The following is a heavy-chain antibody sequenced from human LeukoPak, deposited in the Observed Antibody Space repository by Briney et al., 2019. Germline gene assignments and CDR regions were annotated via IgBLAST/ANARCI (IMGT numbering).Heavy chain of an antibody. CDR3: AREGGYNLDDAFDI. V-gene: IGHV4-59*12. J-gene: IGHJ3*02. CDR2: IYYSGST. D-gene: IGHD5-18*01. Sequence: PSETLSLTCTVSGGSISSYYWSWIRQPPGKGLEWIGYIYYSGSTNYNPSLKSRVTISVDTSKNQFSLKLSSVTAADTAVYYCAREGGYNLDDAFDIWGQGTMVTVSS. CDR1: GGSISSYY.